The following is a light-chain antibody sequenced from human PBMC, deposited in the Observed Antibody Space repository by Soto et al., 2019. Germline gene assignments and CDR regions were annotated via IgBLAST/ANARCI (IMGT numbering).Light chain of an antibody. CDR1: QSVSSN. Sequence: EVVMTQSPATLSLSPGERATLSCRASQSVSSNLAWYQQKPGQAPRLLIYGASTRATGVPVRFSGSGSGTEFTLTIGSLQSEDFAFYYCQQYDNWPPWTFGQGTKVEIK. V-gene: IGKV3-15*01. CDR2: GAS. J-gene: IGKJ1*01. CDR3: QQYDNWPPWT.